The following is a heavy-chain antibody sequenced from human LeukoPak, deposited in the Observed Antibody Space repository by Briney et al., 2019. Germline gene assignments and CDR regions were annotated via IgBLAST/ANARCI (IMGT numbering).Heavy chain of an antibody. CDR1: GGSISSGGYY. J-gene: IGHJ3*02. CDR3: ASKVPQWEVTYYDAFDI. D-gene: IGHD1-26*01. V-gene: IGHV4-31*03. Sequence: SQTLSLTCTVSGGSISSGGYYWSWIRQHPGKGLEWIGYIYYSGSTCYNPSLKSRVTISVDTSKNQFSLKLSSVTAADTAVYYCASKVPQWEVTYYDAFDIWGQGTMVTVSS. CDR2: IYYSGST.